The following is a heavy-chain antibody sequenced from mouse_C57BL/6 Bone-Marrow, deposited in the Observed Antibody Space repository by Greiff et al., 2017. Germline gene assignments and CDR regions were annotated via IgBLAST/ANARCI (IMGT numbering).Heavy chain of an antibody. V-gene: IGHV1-74*01. Sequence: QVQLQQPGAELVKPGASVKVSCKASGYTFTSYWMHWVKQRPGQGLEWIGRIHPSDSDPTYNQTFQGKATLTVDTSSSTAYMQLSRLTSEDSAVYYCAIWGGLLRLRKGGFAYWGQGTLVSVSA. CDR2: IHPSDSDP. CDR1: GYTFTSYW. J-gene: IGHJ3*01. D-gene: IGHD3-2*02. CDR3: AIWGGLLRLRKGGFAY.